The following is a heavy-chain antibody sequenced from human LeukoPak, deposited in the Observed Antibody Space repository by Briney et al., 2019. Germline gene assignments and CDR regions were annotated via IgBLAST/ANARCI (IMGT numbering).Heavy chain of an antibody. CDR2: VSNGGSSSI. CDR1: GFTLSDYY. V-gene: IGHV3-11*01. CDR3: ARDKSNKGHDC. Sequence: GGSLRLSCAASGFTLSDYYMTWIRQAPGKGLEWVSYVSNGGSSSILYADSVKGRFTVLRDYAKNSLYLQMNSLRADDTGVYYCARDKSNKGHDCWGQGTLVTVSS. J-gene: IGHJ4*02.